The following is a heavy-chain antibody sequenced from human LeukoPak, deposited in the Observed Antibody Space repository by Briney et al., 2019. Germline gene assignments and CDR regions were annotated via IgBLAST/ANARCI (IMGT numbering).Heavy chain of an antibody. V-gene: IGHV4-61*02. CDR2: IYTSGST. CDR3: ARGRRYGVAFDY. Sequence: PSETLSLTCTVSGGSISSGSYYWSWIRQPAGKGLEWIGRIYTSGSTNYNPSLKSRVTISVDTSKNQFSLKLSSVTAADTAVYYCARGRRYGVAFDYWGQGTLVTVSS. CDR1: GGSISSGSYY. J-gene: IGHJ4*02. D-gene: IGHD1-14*01.